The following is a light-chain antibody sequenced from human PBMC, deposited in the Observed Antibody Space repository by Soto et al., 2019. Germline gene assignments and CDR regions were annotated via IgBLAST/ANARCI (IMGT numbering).Light chain of an antibody. CDR1: QSVGDK. Sequence: EIVMTQSPATLSVSPGDSVALSCWASQSVGDKLAWYQQRPGQAPRLLIYDASTRATGIPARFSGSGSGTEFTLTISSLQSDDFATYYCPQHGKWPPITFGQGTRLEMK. J-gene: IGKJ5*01. CDR2: DAS. V-gene: IGKV3-15*01. CDR3: PQHGKWPPIT.